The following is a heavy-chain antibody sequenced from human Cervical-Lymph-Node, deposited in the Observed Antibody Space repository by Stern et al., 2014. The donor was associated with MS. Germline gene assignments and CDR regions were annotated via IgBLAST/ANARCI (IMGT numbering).Heavy chain of an antibody. D-gene: IGHD3-10*01. V-gene: IGHV3-74*01. Sequence: EVQLVESGGDLVQPGGSLRLSCAMSGLTFSSYWMHWVRQAPGKGLVRVSRINTEGGTTSYADSVKGRFTISRDNAKNTLYLQMNNLRVEDTAVYYCARDHYYGSGTYFSYWGQGTLVTVSS. CDR1: GLTFSSYW. J-gene: IGHJ4*02. CDR3: ARDHYYGSGTYFSY. CDR2: INTEGGTT.